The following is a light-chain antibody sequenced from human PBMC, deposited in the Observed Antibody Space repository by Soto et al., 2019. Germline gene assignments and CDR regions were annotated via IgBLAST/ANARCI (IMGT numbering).Light chain of an antibody. CDR3: SSYAGSNNFVV. CDR1: SSDVGGYNY. V-gene: IGLV2-8*01. CDR2: EVS. J-gene: IGLJ2*01. Sequence: QSALTQPPSASGSPGQSVTISCTGTSSDVGGYNYVSWYQQHPGKAPKLMIYEVSKRPTGVPDRFPGSKSGKTASLTVSGLQAEDEADYDCSSYAGSNNFVVFGGGTKVTVL.